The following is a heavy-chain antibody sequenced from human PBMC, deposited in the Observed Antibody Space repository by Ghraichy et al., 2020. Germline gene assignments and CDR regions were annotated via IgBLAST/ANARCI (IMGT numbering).Heavy chain of an antibody. CDR1: GGSISSYY. CDR2: IYYSGTT. Sequence: SQTLSLTCTVSGGSISSYYWSWIRQPPGKGLEWIGYIYYSGTTNYNPSLKSRVTISVDTSKNQFSLKLTSVTAADTAVYYCARDSRYCSGGNCYSVVWYFDLWGRGTPVTVSS. V-gene: IGHV4-59*01. J-gene: IGHJ2*01. D-gene: IGHD2-15*01. CDR3: ARDSRYCSGGNCYSVVWYFDL.